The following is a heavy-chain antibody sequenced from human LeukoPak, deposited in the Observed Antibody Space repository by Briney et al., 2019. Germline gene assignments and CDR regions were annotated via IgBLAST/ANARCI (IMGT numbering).Heavy chain of an antibody. CDR3: ARDASPYCSSTTCSHGMDV. CDR2: ISAYNGNT. D-gene: IGHD2-2*01. V-gene: IGHV1-18*04. CDR1: GYTFTGYY. Sequence: ASVEVSCKASGYTFTGYYMHWVRQAPGQGLEWMGWISAYNGNTNSAQKLQGRVTMTTDTSTSTAYMELRSLRSDDTAVYYCARDASPYCSSTTCSHGMDVWGQGTTVTVSS. J-gene: IGHJ6*02.